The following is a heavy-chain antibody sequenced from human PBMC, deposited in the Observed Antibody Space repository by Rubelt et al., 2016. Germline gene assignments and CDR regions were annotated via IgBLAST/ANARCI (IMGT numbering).Heavy chain of an antibody. D-gene: IGHD3-16*01. CDR2: ISWDGGST. J-gene: IGHJ4*02. Sequence: ASGFTFDDYTMHWVRQAPGKGLEWVSLISWDGGSTYYADSVKGRFTTSRDNSKNSLYLQMNSLRTEDTALYYCAKEVNGGSFDYWGQGTLVTVSS. V-gene: IGHV3-43*01. CDR3: AKEVNGGSFDY. CDR1: GFTFDDYT.